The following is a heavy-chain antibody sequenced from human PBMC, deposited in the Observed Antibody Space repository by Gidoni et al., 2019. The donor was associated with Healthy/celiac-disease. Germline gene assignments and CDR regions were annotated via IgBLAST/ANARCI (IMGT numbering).Heavy chain of an antibody. V-gene: IGHV3-23*01. CDR2: ISGSGGST. CDR3: AKAYGGNSLYAFDI. CDR1: GFPFSSYA. D-gene: IGHD2-21*02. Sequence: EVQLLESGGGLVPPGGSLSLSCAASGFPFSSYAMSWVRQAPGKGLEWVSAISGSGGSTYYADSVKGRFTISRDNSKNTLYVQRNSLRAEDTAVYYCAKAYGGNSLYAFDIWGQGTMVTVSS. J-gene: IGHJ3*02.